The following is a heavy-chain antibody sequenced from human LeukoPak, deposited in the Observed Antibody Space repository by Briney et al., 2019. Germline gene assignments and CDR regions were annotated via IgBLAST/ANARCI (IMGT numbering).Heavy chain of an antibody. Sequence: SETLSLTCAVYGGSFSGYYWSWIRQPPGKGLEWIGEINHSGSTNYNPYLKSRVTISVDTSKNQFSLKLSSVTAADTAVYYCAREPGGRYSSSWYGFDSWGQGTLVTVSS. CDR3: AREPGGRYSSSWYGFDS. CDR1: GGSFSGYY. D-gene: IGHD6-13*01. J-gene: IGHJ4*02. CDR2: INHSGST. V-gene: IGHV4-34*01.